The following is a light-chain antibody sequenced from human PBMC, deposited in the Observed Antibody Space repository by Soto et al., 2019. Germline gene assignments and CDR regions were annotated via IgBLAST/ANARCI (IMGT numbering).Light chain of an antibody. CDR2: EGT. CDR3: CSYSPTTTVM. J-gene: IGLJ3*02. CDR1: SSDVGSYNL. V-gene: IGLV2-23*01. Sequence: QSALTQPASVSGSPGQSVTISCTGTSSDVGSYNLVSWYQQHPGKAPKLMIYEGTKRPSGVSNRFSGSKSGNTASLTISGLQAEDEADYYCCSYSPTTTVMFGGVTKLTVL.